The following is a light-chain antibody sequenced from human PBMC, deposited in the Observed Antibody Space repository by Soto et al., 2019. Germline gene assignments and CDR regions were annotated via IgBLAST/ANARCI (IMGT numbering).Light chain of an antibody. CDR3: QQYGGSPWT. J-gene: IGKJ1*01. Sequence: EIELTQSPSTLSLSPGERATLSCSASQTVSGSQLAWYQQSPGQPPRLLIFDASRRGSGIPDRFSGSGCGTDFSLTISRQEDEDVAVYYCQQYGGSPWTFGQGTKVDIK. V-gene: IGKV3-20*01. CDR2: DAS. CDR1: QTVSGSQ.